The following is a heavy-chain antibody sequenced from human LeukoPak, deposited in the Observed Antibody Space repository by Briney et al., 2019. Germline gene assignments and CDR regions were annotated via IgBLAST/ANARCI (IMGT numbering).Heavy chain of an antibody. Sequence: GGSLRLSCTSSGFSITHYSMHWVRQAPGKALEWVSFIHYDGSENFYADSVKGRFTISRDNSKNSLYVQMNSLRVEDTGRYYCTTGGGGEAMYAMGNWGQGTLLTVSS. CDR1: GFSITHYS. CDR3: TTGGGGEAMYAMGN. CDR2: IHYDGSEN. J-gene: IGHJ4*02. V-gene: IGHV3-30*02. D-gene: IGHD2-8*01.